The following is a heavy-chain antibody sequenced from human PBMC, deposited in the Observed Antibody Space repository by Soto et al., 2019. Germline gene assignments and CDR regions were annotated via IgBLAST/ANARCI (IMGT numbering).Heavy chain of an antibody. CDR1: GGSFSGYY. J-gene: IGHJ6*03. V-gene: IGHV4-34*01. CDR2: INHSGST. Sequence: SETLSLTCAVYGGSFSGYYWSWIRQPPGKGLEWIGEINHSGSTNYNPSLKSRVTISVDTSKNQFSLKLSSVTAADTAVYYCARGIRYIVLMVYANNCYYMDVWGKGTTVTVSS. CDR3: ARGIRYIVLMVYANNCYYMDV. D-gene: IGHD2-8*01.